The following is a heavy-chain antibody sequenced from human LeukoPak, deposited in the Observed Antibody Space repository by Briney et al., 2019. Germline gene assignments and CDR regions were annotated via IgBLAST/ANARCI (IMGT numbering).Heavy chain of an antibody. D-gene: IGHD5-18*01. CDR2: MYYGGST. J-gene: IGHJ4*02. Sequence: PSETLSLTCTVSGGSVSGTSYYWGWIRQPPGKGLEWVGSMYYGGSTSYTYHNPSLKSRLTISVDTSENQFSLKLSSVTAADTAVFYCARLGGGYTYPVWGQGTLVTVSS. CDR3: ARLGGGYTYPV. V-gene: IGHV4-39*01. CDR1: GGSVSGTSYY.